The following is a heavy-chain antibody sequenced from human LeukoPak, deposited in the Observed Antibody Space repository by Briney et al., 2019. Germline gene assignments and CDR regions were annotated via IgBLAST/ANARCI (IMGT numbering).Heavy chain of an antibody. V-gene: IGHV1-24*01. J-gene: IGHJ3*02. D-gene: IGHD1-26*01. CDR2: FDSENGET. CDR3: ATERVSSWELQRRPRAFDI. Sequence: ASVNVSCKVSGYTLAELYMHWVRQAPGKGLEWMGGFDSENGETKDAQRFQGRVTMTVDTSTDTAYMELSSLRSEDTAVYYCATERVSSWELQRRPRAFDIWGQGTMVTVSS. CDR1: GYTLAELY.